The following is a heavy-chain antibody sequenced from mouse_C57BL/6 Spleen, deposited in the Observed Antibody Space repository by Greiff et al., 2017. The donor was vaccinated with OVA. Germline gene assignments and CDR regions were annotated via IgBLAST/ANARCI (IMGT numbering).Heavy chain of an antibody. D-gene: IGHD2-4*01. V-gene: IGHV7-1*01. CDR1: GFTFSDFY. J-gene: IGHJ1*03. CDR2: SRNKANDYTT. Sequence: EVQLVESGGGLVQSGRSLRLSCATSGFTFSDFYMEWVRQAPGKGLEWIAASRNKANDYTTEYSASVKGRFIVSRDTSQSILYLQMNALRAEDTAIYYCARDPSYDYDGGYFDVWGTGTTVTVSS. CDR3: ARDPSYDYDGGYFDV.